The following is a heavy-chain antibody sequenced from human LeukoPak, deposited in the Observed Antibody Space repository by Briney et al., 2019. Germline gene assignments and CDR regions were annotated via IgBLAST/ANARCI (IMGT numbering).Heavy chain of an antibody. V-gene: IGHV4-34*01. CDR2: INHSGST. CDR3: ARRRTYYYGSGNPFDY. Sequence: PSETLSLTCAVYGGSFSGYYWSWIRQPPGKGLEWFGEINHSGSTNYNPSLKSRVTISVDTSKNQFSLKLSSVTAADTAVYYCARRRTYYYGSGNPFDYWGQGTLVTVSS. CDR1: GGSFSGYY. J-gene: IGHJ4*02. D-gene: IGHD3-10*01.